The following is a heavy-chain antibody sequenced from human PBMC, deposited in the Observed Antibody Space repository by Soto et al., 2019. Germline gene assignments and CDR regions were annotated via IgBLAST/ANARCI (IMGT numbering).Heavy chain of an antibody. Sequence: LRLSCAASGFTFSSYSMNWVRQAPGKGLEWVSSISSSSSYIYYADSVKGRFTISRDNAKNSLYLQMNSLRAEDTAVYYCARGGSSGWYFPSFDYWGQGTLVTVSS. CDR2: ISSSSSYI. D-gene: IGHD6-19*01. V-gene: IGHV3-21*01. J-gene: IGHJ4*02. CDR1: GFTFSSYS. CDR3: ARGGSSGWYFPSFDY.